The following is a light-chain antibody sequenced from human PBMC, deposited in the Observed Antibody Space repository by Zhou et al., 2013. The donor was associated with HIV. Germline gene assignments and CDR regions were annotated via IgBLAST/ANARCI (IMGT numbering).Light chain of an antibody. CDR3: QQYNSYHS. CDR2: SAS. J-gene: IGKJ2*03. Sequence: DIQMTQSTSTVSASVGDRVTLTCRASQDISNSLAWFQQKPGKAPTLLLFSASRLHTGVPSRFAGSGSGTDFTLSISSLQPEDFATYYCQQYNSYHSFGQGTKLVIK. CDR1: QDISNS. V-gene: IGKV1-NL1*01.